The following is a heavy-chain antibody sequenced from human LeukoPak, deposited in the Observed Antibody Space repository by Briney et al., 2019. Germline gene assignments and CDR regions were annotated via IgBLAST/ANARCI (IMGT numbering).Heavy chain of an antibody. D-gene: IGHD3-10*01. J-gene: IGHJ6*03. CDR3: ARHGSGSFDYYYYMDV. CDR2: INHSGST. V-gene: IGHV4-34*01. CDR1: GGSFSGYY. Sequence: SETLSLTCAVYGGSFSGYYWSWIRQPPGKGLEWVGEINHSGSTNYNPSLKSRVTISVDTSKNQFSLKLSSVTAADTAVYYCARHGSGSFDYYYYMDVWGKGTTVTVSS.